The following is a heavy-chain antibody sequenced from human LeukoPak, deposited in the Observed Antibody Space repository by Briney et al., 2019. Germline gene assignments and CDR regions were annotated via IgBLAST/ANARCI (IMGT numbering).Heavy chain of an antibody. J-gene: IGHJ4*02. D-gene: IGHD2-2*01. V-gene: IGHV4-39*01. CDR3: ARLFKTLVPAANCIDY. CDR1: GGSISSSSYY. Sequence: SETLSLTXTVSGGSISSSSYYWGWIRQPPGKGLEWSGSIYYSGSTYYNPSLKSRVTISVDTSKNQFSLKLSSVTAADTAVYYCARLFKTLVPAANCIDYWGQGTLVTVSS. CDR2: IYYSGST.